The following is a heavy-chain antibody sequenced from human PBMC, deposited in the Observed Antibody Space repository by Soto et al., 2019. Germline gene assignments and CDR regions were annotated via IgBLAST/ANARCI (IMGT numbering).Heavy chain of an antibody. J-gene: IGHJ6*02. D-gene: IGHD3-10*01. Sequence: EVQLVESGGGLVQPGGSLRLSCAASGFTFSSYSMNWVRQAPGKGLEWVSYISSSSSTIYYADSVKGRFTISRDNAQNSLYLQMNSLRDEDTAVYYCARDYGYYYYYGMDVWGQGTTVTVSS. V-gene: IGHV3-48*02. CDR2: ISSSSSTI. CDR3: ARDYGYYYYYGMDV. CDR1: GFTFSSYS.